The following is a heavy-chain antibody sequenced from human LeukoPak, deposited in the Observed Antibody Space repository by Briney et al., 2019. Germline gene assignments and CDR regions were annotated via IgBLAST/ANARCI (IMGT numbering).Heavy chain of an antibody. J-gene: IGHJ6*04. Sequence: GGSLRLSCAASGFTFSSYAMSWVRQAPGKGLEWVSAINGIGGSTYYADSVKGRFTISRDNAKNSLYLQMNSLRAEDTAVYYCAELGITMIGGVWGKGTTATISS. CDR2: INGIGGST. V-gene: IGHV3-23*01. CDR3: AELGITMIGGV. D-gene: IGHD3-10*02. CDR1: GFTFSSYA.